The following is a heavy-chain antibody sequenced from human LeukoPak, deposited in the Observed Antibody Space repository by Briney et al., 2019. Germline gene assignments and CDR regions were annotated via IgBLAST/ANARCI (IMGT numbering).Heavy chain of an antibody. D-gene: IGHD2-21*02. CDR2: ISSSGSTI. V-gene: IGHV3-48*03. CDR3: ARSLAYCGGDCYGPSDAFDI. Sequence: GGSLRLSCAASGFTFSSSEMNWVRQAPGKGLEWVSYISSSGSTIYYADSVKGRFTISRDNAKNSLYLQMSSLRAEDTAVYYCARSLAYCGGDCYGPSDAFDIWGQGTMVTVSS. CDR1: GFTFSSSE. J-gene: IGHJ3*02.